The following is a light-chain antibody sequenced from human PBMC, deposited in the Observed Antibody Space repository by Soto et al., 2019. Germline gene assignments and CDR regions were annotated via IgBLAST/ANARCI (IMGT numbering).Light chain of an antibody. CDR2: GAS. CDR3: QQYSTSPVT. V-gene: IGKV3-20*01. CDR1: QSVSSDY. Sequence: EIVLTQSPGTLSLSPGERATLSCRASQSVSSDYLAWYQQKPGQAPRLLIYGASSRATGIPDRFSGSGSGTDFTLTISRLEAEDFAVYYWQQYSTSPVTFGGGTKVEIK. J-gene: IGKJ4*01.